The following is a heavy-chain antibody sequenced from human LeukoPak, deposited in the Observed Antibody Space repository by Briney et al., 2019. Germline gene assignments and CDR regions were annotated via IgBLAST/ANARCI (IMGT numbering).Heavy chain of an antibody. V-gene: IGHV3-7*01. CDR2: IKQDGSEK. CDR3: ARDVWSHYYYYYMDV. D-gene: IGHD2-8*01. J-gene: IGHJ6*03. Sequence: GGSLRLSCAASGFTFSSYWMSWVRQAPGKGLEWVANIKQDGSEKYYVDSVKGRFTISRDNAKNSLYLQMNSLRAEDTAVYYCARDVWSHYYYYYMDVWGKGTTVTVSS. CDR1: GFTFSSYW.